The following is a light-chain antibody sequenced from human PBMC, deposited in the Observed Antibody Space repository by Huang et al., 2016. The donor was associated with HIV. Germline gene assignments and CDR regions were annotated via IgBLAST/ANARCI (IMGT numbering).Light chain of an antibody. J-gene: IGKJ2*01. V-gene: IGKV3-15*01. CDR2: GAS. CDR1: QSVRSN. Sequence: EVVMTQSPATLSVSPGERATLSCRASQSVRSNLAWYQQKPGQAPRLLIYGASTRATDTPGRFSGSGSGIEFTLTISSLESEDVAVYYCQQYNNWPPYTFGQGTKLDIK. CDR3: QQYNNWPPYT.